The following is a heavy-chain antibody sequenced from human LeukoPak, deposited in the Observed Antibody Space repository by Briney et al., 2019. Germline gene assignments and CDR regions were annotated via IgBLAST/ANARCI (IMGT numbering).Heavy chain of an antibody. J-gene: IGHJ4*02. CDR3: ARDVPDYDFWSGYYNRYFDY. D-gene: IGHD3-3*01. V-gene: IGHV4-59*01. CDR2: IYYSGST. CDR1: GGSFSGYY. Sequence: SETLSLTCAVYGGSFSGYYWSWIRQPPGKGLEWIGYIYYSGSTNYNPSLKSRVTISVDTPKNQFSLKLSSVTAADTAVYYCARDVPDYDFWSGYYNRYFDYWGQGTLVTVSS.